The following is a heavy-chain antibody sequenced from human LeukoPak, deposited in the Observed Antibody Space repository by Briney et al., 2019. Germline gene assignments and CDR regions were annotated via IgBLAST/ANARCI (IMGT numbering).Heavy chain of an antibody. J-gene: IGHJ4*02. V-gene: IGHV3-23*01. CDR1: GFTFSSYA. CDR3: AKGYYDSSGYPPFFDY. D-gene: IGHD3-22*01. Sequence: GGSLRLSCAASGFTFSSYAMSWVRQAPGKGLEWVSAISGSGGSTYYADSVKGRFTISRDNSKNTLYLQMNSLRAEDTAVYYCAKGYYDSSGYPPFFDYWGQGTLVTVSS. CDR2: ISGSGGST.